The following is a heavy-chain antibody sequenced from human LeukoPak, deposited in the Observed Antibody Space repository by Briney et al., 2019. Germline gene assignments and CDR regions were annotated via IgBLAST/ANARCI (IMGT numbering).Heavy chain of an antibody. V-gene: IGHV1-2*02. J-gene: IGHJ4*02. Sequence: GASVKVSCKASGYTFTGYYMHWVRQAPGQGLEWMGWINPNSGGTNYAQKFQGRVTMTRDTSISTAYMKLSRLRSDDTAVYYCARLESTKYYDFWSGYERGLTDYWGQGTLVTVSS. CDR3: ARLESTKYYDFWSGYERGLTDY. D-gene: IGHD3-3*01. CDR1: GYTFTGYY. CDR2: INPNSGGT.